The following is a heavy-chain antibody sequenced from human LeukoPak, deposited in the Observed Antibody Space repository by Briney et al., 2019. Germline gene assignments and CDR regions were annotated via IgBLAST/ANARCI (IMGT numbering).Heavy chain of an antibody. Sequence: ASVKVSCKASGYTFTSYGISWVRQAPGQGLEWMGWISAYNGNTNYAQKLQGRVTMTTDTSTGTAYMELRSLRSDDTAVYYCARSYCSGGSCTDLYGMDVWGKGTTVTVSS. J-gene: IGHJ6*04. CDR1: GYTFTSYG. D-gene: IGHD2-15*01. CDR3: ARSYCSGGSCTDLYGMDV. CDR2: ISAYNGNT. V-gene: IGHV1-18*01.